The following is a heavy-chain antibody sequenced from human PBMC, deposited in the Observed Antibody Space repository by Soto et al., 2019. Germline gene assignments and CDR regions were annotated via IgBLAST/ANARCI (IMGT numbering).Heavy chain of an antibody. CDR3: ARGDIPGRAVATYGMDV. Sequence: VQLVESGGGVVQPGRSLRLSCAASGFIFSNFGMHWVRQAPGKGLEWVAVIWYDGSNEYYADSVKGRFTISKDNSKNTLYLQMNSLRAEDTAVYYCARGDIPGRAVATYGMDVWGQGTTVTGSS. CDR1: GFIFSNFG. V-gene: IGHV3-33*01. D-gene: IGHD6-19*01. CDR2: IWYDGSNE. J-gene: IGHJ6*02.